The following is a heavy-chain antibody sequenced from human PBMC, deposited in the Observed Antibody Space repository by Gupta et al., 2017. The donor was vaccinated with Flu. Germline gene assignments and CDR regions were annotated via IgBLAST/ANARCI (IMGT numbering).Heavy chain of an antibody. V-gene: IGHV3-23*01. CDR3: ARAPGGSFYPYFDY. J-gene: IGHJ4*02. Sequence: DVQLLESGGGLVQLGGSLRLSWSASGFSFPTYAMTWVRQAPGKGLEWVAGSSGSGSNRFYLDSVKGRFTISRDNSKNTLYLQVDSLTAEDTALYYCARAPGGSFYPYFDYWGQGTLVTVSS. D-gene: IGHD1-26*01. CDR2: SSGSGSNR. CDR1: GFSFPTYA.